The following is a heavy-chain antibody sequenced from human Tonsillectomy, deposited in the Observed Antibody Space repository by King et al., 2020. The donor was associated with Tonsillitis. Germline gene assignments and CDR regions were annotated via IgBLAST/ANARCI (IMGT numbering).Heavy chain of an antibody. Sequence: VQLVESGGDLVQPGKSLRLSCAASGFTFSDYWMTWVRQAPGKGLEWVANIKHDGIEKYYVDSVKGRVTVSRDNAKNLLFLQLNPLRAGDTAVYYCARIGYRYGATFVDYWGQGTLVTVSS. V-gene: IGHV3-7*01. CDR3: ARIGYRYGATFVDY. CDR2: IKHDGIEK. D-gene: IGHD5-18*01. J-gene: IGHJ4*02. CDR1: GFTFSDYW.